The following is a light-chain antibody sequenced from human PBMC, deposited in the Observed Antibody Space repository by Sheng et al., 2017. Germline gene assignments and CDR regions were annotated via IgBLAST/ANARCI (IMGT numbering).Light chain of an antibody. V-gene: IGKV3D-20*02. Sequence: EIVLTQSPGTLSLSPGEGATLSCRASRSVVSNSLAWYQHKPGQAPRLLIYDASIRATGIPDRFSGSGSGTDFTLTISSLEPEDFAVYYCQQRYNWPITFGQGTPLEIK. CDR2: DAS. CDR3: QQRYNWPIT. CDR1: RSVVSNS. J-gene: IGKJ5*01.